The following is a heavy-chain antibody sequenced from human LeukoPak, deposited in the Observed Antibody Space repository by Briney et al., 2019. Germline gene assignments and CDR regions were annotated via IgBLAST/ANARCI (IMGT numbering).Heavy chain of an antibody. CDR3: ARAKSSGGWPDY. J-gene: IGHJ4*02. CDR2: IIPILGIA. CDR1: GGTFSSYA. Sequence: ASVKVSCKASGGTFSSYAISWVRQAPGQGLEWMGRIIPILGIANYAQKFQGGVTITADKSTSTAYMELSSLRSEDTAVYYCARAKSSGGWPDYWGQGTLVTVSS. D-gene: IGHD6-19*01. V-gene: IGHV1-69*04.